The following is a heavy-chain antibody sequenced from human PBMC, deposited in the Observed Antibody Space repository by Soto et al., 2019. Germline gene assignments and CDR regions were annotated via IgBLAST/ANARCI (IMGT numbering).Heavy chain of an antibody. Sequence: QVQLVQSGAEVKKPGSSVTVSCKASGGSFSSYAVSWVRQAPGQGLEWMGGIIPMFGTVNYAQTFLGRATITADESTSTTYMELSSLRSEDTAMSYCAREVMPNSTGPFDNWGQGTLVTVSS. J-gene: IGHJ4*02. CDR1: GGSFSSYA. CDR3: AREVMPNSTGPFDN. V-gene: IGHV1-69*12. CDR2: IIPMFGTV. D-gene: IGHD2-21*01.